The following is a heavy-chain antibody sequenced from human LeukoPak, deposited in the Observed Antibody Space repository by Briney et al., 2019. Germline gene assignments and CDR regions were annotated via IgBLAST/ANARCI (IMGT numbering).Heavy chain of an antibody. V-gene: IGHV1-69*05. Sequence: SSVKVSCKASGGTFSSYAISWVRQAPGQGLEWMGRIIPISGTANYAQKFQGRVTITTDESTSTAYMELSSLRSEDTAVYYCARQGCSSTSCGGYDLQPDAFDIWGQGTMVTVSS. J-gene: IGHJ3*02. D-gene: IGHD2-2*01. CDR1: GGTFSSYA. CDR2: IIPISGTA. CDR3: ARQGCSSTSCGGYDLQPDAFDI.